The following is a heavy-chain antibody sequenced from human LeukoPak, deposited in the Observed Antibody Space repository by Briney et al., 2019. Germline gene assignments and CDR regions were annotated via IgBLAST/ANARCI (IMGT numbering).Heavy chain of an antibody. CDR2: IYTSGST. J-gene: IGHJ3*02. CDR3: ARDYYGSGSYSAFDI. Sequence: SETLSLTCTVSGGSIRGYYWSWIRQPAGKGLEWIGRIYTSGSTNYNPSLKSRVTMSVDTSKNQFSLKLSSVTAADTAVYYCARDYYGSGSYSAFDIWGQGTMVTVSS. D-gene: IGHD3-10*01. CDR1: GGSIRGYY. V-gene: IGHV4-4*07.